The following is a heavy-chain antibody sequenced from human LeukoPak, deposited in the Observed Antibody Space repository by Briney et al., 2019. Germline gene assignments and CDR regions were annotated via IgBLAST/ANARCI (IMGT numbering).Heavy chain of an antibody. D-gene: IGHD2-15*01. J-gene: IGHJ4*02. CDR1: GFYFANYA. V-gene: IGHV3-23*01. CDR2: TVGGGSPNT. CDR3: TKAPIVSCSGAFCYPFDS. Sequence: GGSLRLSCAASGFYFANYAMSWVRQAPGKGLEWVSATVGGGSPNTYHADSVKGRFTISRDNSKDTLFLQMNSLRAEDTAIYYCTKAPIVSCSGAFCYPFDSWGQGTLVTVSS.